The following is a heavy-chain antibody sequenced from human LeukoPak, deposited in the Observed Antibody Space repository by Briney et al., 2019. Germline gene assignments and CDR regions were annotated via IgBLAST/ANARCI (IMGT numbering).Heavy chain of an antibody. D-gene: IGHD4-17*01. CDR2: IYYSGST. J-gene: IGHJ4*02. Sequence: SETLSLTCTVSGGSISSYYWSWIRQPPGKGLEWIGYIYYSGSTNYNPSLKSRVTISVDTSKNQFSLKLSSVTAADTAVYYCARVRYGDYDHFDYWGQGTLVTVSS. V-gene: IGHV4-59*01. CDR3: ARVRYGDYDHFDY. CDR1: GGSISSYY.